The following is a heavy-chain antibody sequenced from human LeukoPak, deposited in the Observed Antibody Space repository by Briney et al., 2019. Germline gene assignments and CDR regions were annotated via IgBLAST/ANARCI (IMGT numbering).Heavy chain of an antibody. Sequence: SQTLSLTCAISGDSVSSNSAAWNWIRQSPSRGPEWLGRTYYRSKWYNDYAVSVKSRITINPDTSKNQFSLQLNSVTPEDTAVYYCARYEERVGATTPYYFDYWGQGTLVTVSS. CDR3: ARYEERVGATTPYYFDY. CDR2: TYYRSKWYN. D-gene: IGHD1-26*01. J-gene: IGHJ4*02. CDR1: GDSVSSNSAA. V-gene: IGHV6-1*01.